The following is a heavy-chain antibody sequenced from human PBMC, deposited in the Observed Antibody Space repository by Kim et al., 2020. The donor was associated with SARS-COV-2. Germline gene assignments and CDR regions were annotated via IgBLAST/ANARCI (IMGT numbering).Heavy chain of an antibody. CDR2: TSYSGTA. D-gene: IGHD2-2*01. CDR1: SGLITYSNAH. J-gene: IGHJ4*02. CDR3: AGDGNTIQGFYY. Sequence: SETLSLTCTVPSGLITYSNAHWGWIRQAPGRGLEWIGTTSYSGTARYNPSLESRVTISVETSKSQFSLTLRSVTAADTAMYYCAGDGNTIQGFYYWGQGT. V-gene: IGHV4-39*07.